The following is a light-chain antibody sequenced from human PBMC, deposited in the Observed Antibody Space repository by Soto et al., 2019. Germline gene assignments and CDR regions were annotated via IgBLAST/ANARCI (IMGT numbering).Light chain of an antibody. CDR2: DAP. V-gene: IGKV1-5*01. CDR3: QQYNSYSWT. Sequence: EIQLIQLLSAPSASVGDRVTITCRASQSISSWLAWYQQKPGKAPKLLIYDAPSLESGVPSRFSGSGSGTEFTLTISSLQPDDFATYYCQQYNSYSWTFGQGTKVDIK. CDR1: QSISSW. J-gene: IGKJ1*01.